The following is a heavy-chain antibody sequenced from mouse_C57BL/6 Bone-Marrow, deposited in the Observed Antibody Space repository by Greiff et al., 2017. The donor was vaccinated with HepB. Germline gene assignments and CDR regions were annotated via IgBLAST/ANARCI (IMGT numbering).Heavy chain of an antibody. CDR1: GFNIKDDY. V-gene: IGHV14-4*01. Sequence: EVQLQQSGAELVRPGASVKLSCTASGFNIKDDYMHWVKQRPEQGLEWIGWIDPENGDTEYASKFQGKATITADTSSNTAYLQLSSLTSEDTAVYYCRAAQATSFAYWGQGTLVTVSA. J-gene: IGHJ3*01. D-gene: IGHD3-2*02. CDR2: IDPENGDT. CDR3: RAAQATSFAY.